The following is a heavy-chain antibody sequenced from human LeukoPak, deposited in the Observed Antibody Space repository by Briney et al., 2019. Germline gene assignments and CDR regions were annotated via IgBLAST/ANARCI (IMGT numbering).Heavy chain of an antibody. CDR1: GFTFSSYW. V-gene: IGHV3-74*01. CDR2: INVDGSTS. Sequence: PGGSLRLSCAASGFTFSSYWMHWVRQAPGMGLVWVSGINVDGSTSTYADSVKGRFTISRDNAKNTLHLQMNSLRVEDTAVYYCLRSNLVRGVINWGQGTLVTVSS. D-gene: IGHD3-10*01. CDR3: LRSNLVRGVIN. J-gene: IGHJ4*02.